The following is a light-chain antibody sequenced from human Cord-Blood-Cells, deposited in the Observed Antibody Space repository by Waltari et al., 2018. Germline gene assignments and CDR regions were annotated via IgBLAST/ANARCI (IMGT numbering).Light chain of an antibody. J-gene: IGLJ1*01. CDR2: EVS. V-gene: IGLV2-14*01. CDR1: SSDVGGYNY. CDR3: SSYTSSSTLV. Sequence: QSALTQPASVSGSPGQPITISFTGTSSDVGGYNYVSWYQQHPGKAPKLMIYEVSNRPSGVSNRFSGSKSGNTASLTISGLQAEDEADYYCSSYTSSSTLVFGTGTKVTVL.